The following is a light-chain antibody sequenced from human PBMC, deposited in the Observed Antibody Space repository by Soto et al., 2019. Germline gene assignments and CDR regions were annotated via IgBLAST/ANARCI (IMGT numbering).Light chain of an antibody. CDR2: GAS. CDR3: HQYGSSPWT. Sequence: ENVLTQSPGTLSLSPGERATLSCRASQTVTSSHIAWYQQKPGQAPRLLVYGASSRATGIPDRFSGGGSGTDFTLTISRLVAEDFAVYYCHQYGSSPWTFGQGTKVEIK. J-gene: IGKJ1*01. CDR1: QTVTSSH. V-gene: IGKV3-20*01.